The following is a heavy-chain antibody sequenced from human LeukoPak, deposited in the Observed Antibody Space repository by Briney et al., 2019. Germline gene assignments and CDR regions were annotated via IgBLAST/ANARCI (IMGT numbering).Heavy chain of an antibody. Sequence: SVKVSCKASGGTFNSYAISWVRQAPGQGLEWMGRIIPILGIANYAQKFQGRVTITADKSTSTAYMELSSLRSEDTAVYYCARGTYCSSTSCPTPGLKNYYYYMGVWGKGTTVTVSS. CDR1: GGTFNSYA. CDR2: IIPILGIA. D-gene: IGHD2-2*01. V-gene: IGHV1-69*04. CDR3: ARGTYCSSTSCPTPGLKNYYYYMGV. J-gene: IGHJ6*03.